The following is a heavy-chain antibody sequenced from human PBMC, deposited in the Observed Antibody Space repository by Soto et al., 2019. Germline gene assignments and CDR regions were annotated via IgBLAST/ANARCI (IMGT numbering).Heavy chain of an antibody. J-gene: IGHJ4*02. CDR1: GGTLSTYA. CDR2: IIPMFGTA. CDR3: ASGIQLWLRRINTGYSG. V-gene: IGHV1-69*12. D-gene: IGHD5-18*01. Sequence: QVQLVQSGAEVKKPESSVKVSCKAPGGTLSTYAISWVRQAPGQGLEWMGGIIPMFGTANYAQRFQDRVTITADESTNTVYMELSSLRSEDTAVYFCASGIQLWLRRINTGYSGWGQGTLVTVSS.